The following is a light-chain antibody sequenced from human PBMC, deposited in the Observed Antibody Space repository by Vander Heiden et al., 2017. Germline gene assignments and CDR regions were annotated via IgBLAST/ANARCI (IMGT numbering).Light chain of an antibody. V-gene: IGKV2-28*01. CDR2: LGS. CDR1: QSLLHSNGYHY. Sequence: DIVMTQSPLSLPVTPGEPASISCRPRQSLLHSNGYHYVDWYLQKPGQSPQLLIYLGSNRASGVPDRLSGSGSGTDFTLKISRVEAEDVGVYYCSRALQTRRTFGGGTKVEIK. J-gene: IGKJ4*01. CDR3: SRALQTRRT.